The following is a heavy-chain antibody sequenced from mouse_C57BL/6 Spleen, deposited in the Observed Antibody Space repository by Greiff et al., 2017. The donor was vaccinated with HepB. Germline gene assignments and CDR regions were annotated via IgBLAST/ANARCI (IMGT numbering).Heavy chain of an antibody. CDR3: ARRESDYYGSSYDY. CDR2: IDPSDSYT. Sequence: VQLQQPGAELVRPGTSVKLSCKASGYTFTSYWMHWVKQRPGQGLEWIGVIDPSDSYTNYNQKFKGKATLTVDTSSSTAYMQLSSLTSEDSAVYYCARRESDYYGSSYDYWGQGTTLTVSS. J-gene: IGHJ2*01. V-gene: IGHV1-59*01. CDR1: GYTFTSYW. D-gene: IGHD1-1*01.